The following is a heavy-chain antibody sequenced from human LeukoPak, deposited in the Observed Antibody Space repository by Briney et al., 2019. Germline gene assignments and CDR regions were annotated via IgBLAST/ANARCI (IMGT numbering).Heavy chain of an antibody. CDR1: GFTFSSYE. Sequence: GSLRLSCAASGFTFSSYEMTWVRQAPGKGLEWISYISDSGTVTSHADSVKGRFTISRDNSKNTLYLQMNSLRAEDTAVYYCAKVRLYYYGSGSYSYWGQGTLVTVSS. V-gene: IGHV3-23*01. CDR2: ISDSGTVT. CDR3: AKVRLYYYGSGSYSY. J-gene: IGHJ4*02. D-gene: IGHD3-10*01.